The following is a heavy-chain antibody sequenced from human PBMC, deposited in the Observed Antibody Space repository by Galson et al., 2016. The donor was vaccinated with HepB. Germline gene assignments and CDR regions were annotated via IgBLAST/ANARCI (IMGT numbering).Heavy chain of an antibody. CDR3: ARQPSSSPCLVDDS. V-gene: IGHV4-39*01. D-gene: IGHD6-6*01. Sequence: ETLSLTCSLSGGSLTSGNHYWGWLRQPPGKGLEWPGSLSYTGSTYSNPSLKGPVTLAADMAKNEFSLRLTSVTATDTAVYYCARQPSSSPCLVDDSWGQGLLVTVSS. CDR2: LSYTGST. J-gene: IGHJ4*02. CDR1: GGSLTSGNHY.